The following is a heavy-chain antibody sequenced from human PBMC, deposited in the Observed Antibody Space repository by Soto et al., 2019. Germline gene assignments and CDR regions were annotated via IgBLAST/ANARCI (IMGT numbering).Heavy chain of an antibody. J-gene: IGHJ5*02. V-gene: IGHV3-48*01. CDR1: GFALSSYS. CDR3: ARQDSYGSGDL. CDR2: ISASGTPI. Sequence: XXSLRLSFAASGFALSSYSMHWVLQAPGKGPEWVLHISASGTPILYADSVKGRSTISRDNVRNTLYLQMNSLRVEDTAIYYCARQDSYGSGDLWGQGTLVTVSS. D-gene: IGHD3-10*01.